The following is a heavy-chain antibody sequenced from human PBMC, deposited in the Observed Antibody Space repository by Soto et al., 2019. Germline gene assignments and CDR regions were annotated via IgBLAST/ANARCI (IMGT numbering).Heavy chain of an antibody. CDR1: GFTFSSYA. D-gene: IGHD3-3*01. J-gene: IGHJ4*02. Sequence: EVQLLDSGGGLVQPGGSLRLSCATSGFTFSSYAMSWVRQAPGKGLEEVSTISDSGDSTLYAASVKGRFTISRDNSKNTLVLQMNSLRAEDSAIYYCARIWGQGVAQHGGVDYWGQGTLVTVSS. V-gene: IGHV3-23*01. CDR2: ISDSGDST. CDR3: ARIWGQGVAQHGGVDY.